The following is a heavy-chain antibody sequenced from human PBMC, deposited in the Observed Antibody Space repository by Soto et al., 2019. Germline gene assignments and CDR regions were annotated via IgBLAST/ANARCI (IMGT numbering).Heavy chain of an antibody. CDR1: GYTFTSYG. D-gene: IGHD6-19*01. CDR2: ISAYNGNT. Sequence: GASVKVSCKASGYTFTSYGISWVRQAPGQGLEWMGWISAYNGNTNYAQKLQGRVTMTTDTSTSTAYMELRSLRSDDTAVYYCARDREYSSGWYYSDYWGQGTLVTISS. CDR3: ARDREYSSGWYYSDY. V-gene: IGHV1-18*01. J-gene: IGHJ4*02.